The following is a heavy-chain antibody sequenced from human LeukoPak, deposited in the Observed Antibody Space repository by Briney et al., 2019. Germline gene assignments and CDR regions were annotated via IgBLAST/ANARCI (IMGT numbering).Heavy chain of an antibody. D-gene: IGHD2-2*01. V-gene: IGHV3-23*01. J-gene: IGHJ5*02. CDR1: GFTFSSYA. CDR2: ISGSGGST. Sequence: GGSLRPSCAASGFTFSSYAMSWVRQAPGKGLEWVSAISGSGGSTYYADSVKGRFTISRDNSKNTLYLQMNSLRAEDTAVYYCAKRLLVPAARGGGEWFDPWGQGTLVTVSS. CDR3: AKRLLVPAARGGGEWFDP.